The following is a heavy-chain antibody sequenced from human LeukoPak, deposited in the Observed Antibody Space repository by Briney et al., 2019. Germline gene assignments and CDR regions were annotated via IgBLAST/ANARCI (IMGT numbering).Heavy chain of an antibody. CDR1: GGSISSYY. CDR3: ARGGFPYYDFWSGYYEFDY. D-gene: IGHD3-3*01. V-gene: IGHV4-34*01. J-gene: IGHJ4*02. Sequence: PSETLSLTCTVSGGSISSYYWSWIRQPPGKGLEWIGEINHSGSTNYNPSLKSRVTLSVDASKNQFSLKLSSATAADTAVYYCARGGFPYYDFWSGYYEFDYWGQGTLVTVSS. CDR2: INHSGST.